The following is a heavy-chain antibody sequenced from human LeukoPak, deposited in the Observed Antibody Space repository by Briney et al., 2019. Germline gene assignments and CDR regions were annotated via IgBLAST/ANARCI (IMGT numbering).Heavy chain of an antibody. CDR2: IRFDGSNK. Sequence: AGGSLRLSCAASGFTFSNYAMSWVRQAPGKGLEWVALIRFDGSNKYYADSVKGRFTISRDNSKNTLDLQMNSLTAEDTAVYYCARERPYGMDVWGQGTTVTVSS. V-gene: IGHV3-33*08. CDR1: GFTFSNYA. CDR3: ARERPYGMDV. J-gene: IGHJ6*02.